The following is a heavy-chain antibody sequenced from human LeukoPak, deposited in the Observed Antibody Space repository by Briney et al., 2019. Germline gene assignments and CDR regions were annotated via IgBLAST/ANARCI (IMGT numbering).Heavy chain of an antibody. D-gene: IGHD3-16*01. J-gene: IGHJ3*02. CDR3: AKQITFGGVIWPYDAFDI. Sequence: GGSLRLSCAASGFTFSSYAIHWVRQAPGKGLEGVAAISYDGTNKYYADSVKGRFTISRDNSKNTLYLQMNSLRAEDTAVYYCAKQITFGGVIWPYDAFDIWGQGTMVTVSS. V-gene: IGHV3-30-3*01. CDR2: ISYDGTNK. CDR1: GFTFSSYA.